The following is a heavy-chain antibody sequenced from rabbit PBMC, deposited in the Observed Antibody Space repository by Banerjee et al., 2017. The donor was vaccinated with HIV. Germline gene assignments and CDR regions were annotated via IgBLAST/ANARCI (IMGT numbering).Heavy chain of an antibody. Sequence: QSLEESGGDLVKPGASLTLTCKASGFDLSNYYYMCWVRQAPGKGLEWIGCIYGDSSGTTYYASWAKGRFTISKTSSTTVTLQMTSLTAADTATYFCARDLAGVIGWNFNLWGPGTLVTVS. D-gene: IGHD4-1*01. CDR1: GFDLSNYYY. CDR3: ARDLAGVIGWNFNL. J-gene: IGHJ4*01. V-gene: IGHV1S40*01. CDR2: IYGDSSGTT.